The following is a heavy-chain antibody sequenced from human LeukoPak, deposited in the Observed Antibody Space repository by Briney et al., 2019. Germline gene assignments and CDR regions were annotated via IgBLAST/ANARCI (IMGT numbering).Heavy chain of an antibody. D-gene: IGHD6-19*01. V-gene: IGHV3-64*01. CDR3: AKDTSTISVSGTCFDY. CDR1: GFTFSSYA. CDR2: ISSNGGST. Sequence: GGSLRLSCAASGFTFSSYAMHWVRQAPGKGLEYVSAISSNGGSTYYANSVKGRFTISRDNSKNTLYLQMGSLRAEDMAVYYCAKDTSTISVSGTCFDYWGQGTLVTVSS. J-gene: IGHJ4*02.